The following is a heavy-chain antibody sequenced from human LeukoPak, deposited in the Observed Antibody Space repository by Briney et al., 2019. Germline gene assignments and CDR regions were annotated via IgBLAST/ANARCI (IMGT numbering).Heavy chain of an antibody. CDR2: INHSGST. V-gene: IGHV4-34*01. CDR1: GGSFSGYY. D-gene: IGHD3-9*01. CDR3: ASNARDILTGYFYHYYYMDV. J-gene: IGHJ6*03. Sequence: SETLSLTCAVYGGSFSGYYWSWIRQPPGKGLEWIGEINHSGSTNYNPSLKSRVTISVDTSKNQFSLKLSSVTAADTAVYYCASNARDILTGYFYHYYYMDVWGKGTTVTISS.